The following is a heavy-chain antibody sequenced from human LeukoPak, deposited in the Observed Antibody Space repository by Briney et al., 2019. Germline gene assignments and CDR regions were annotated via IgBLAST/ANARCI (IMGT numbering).Heavy chain of an antibody. CDR2: IYYSGST. V-gene: IGHV4-59*01. CDR3: ARGFSNYYYHMDV. D-gene: IGHD3-10*01. Sequence: SETLSLTCTVSGGSISSYYWSWIRQPPGKGLEWIGYIYYSGSTNYNPSLKSRVTISVDTSKNQFSLKLSSVTAADTAVYYCARGFSNYYYHMDVWGKGTTVTVSS. J-gene: IGHJ6*03. CDR1: GGSISSYY.